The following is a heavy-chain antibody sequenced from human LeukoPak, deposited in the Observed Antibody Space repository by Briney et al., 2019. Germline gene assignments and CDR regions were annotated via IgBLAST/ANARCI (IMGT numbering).Heavy chain of an antibody. CDR3: ARDITGFDY. J-gene: IGHJ4*02. Sequence: SGPGLFNPSQTLSLTFAISGDSVSRNNATWNCITQSPSRVLEWLGRTYYRSKWYNDYAVSVKSRITINPDTSKNQFSLELNSVTPEDTAVYYCARDITGFDYWGQGTPVTVSS. CDR1: GDSVSRNNAT. CDR2: TYYRSKWYN. V-gene: IGHV6-1*01. D-gene: IGHD1-20*01.